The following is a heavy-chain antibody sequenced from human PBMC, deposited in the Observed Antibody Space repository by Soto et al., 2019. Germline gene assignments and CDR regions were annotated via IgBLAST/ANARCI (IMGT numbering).Heavy chain of an antibody. J-gene: IGHJ6*02. Sequence: SETLSLTCTVSGGSISSYYWRWIRQPPGKGLEWIGYIYYSGSTNYNPSLKSRVTISVDTSKNQFSLKLSSVTAADTAVYYCGRVGVTTVYGMDVWGQGTTVTVSS. V-gene: IGHV4-59*01. CDR2: IYYSGST. D-gene: IGHD4-4*01. CDR3: GRVGVTTVYGMDV. CDR1: GGSISSYY.